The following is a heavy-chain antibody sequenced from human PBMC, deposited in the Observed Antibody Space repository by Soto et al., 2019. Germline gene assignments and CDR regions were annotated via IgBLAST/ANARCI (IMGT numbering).Heavy chain of an antibody. CDR1: GVSITNNY. D-gene: IGHD6-13*01. Sequence: SETLSLTCTVSGVSITNNYWTWIRQPPGKGLEWIGYVYNIGNTNYNPSLKSRVTISEDTSRSQFSLKVNSMTAADTAVYYCARYRREAAAGYTLDYWGQGILVTVSS. V-gene: IGHV4-59*13. CDR3: ARYRREAAAGYTLDY. CDR2: VYNIGNT. J-gene: IGHJ4*02.